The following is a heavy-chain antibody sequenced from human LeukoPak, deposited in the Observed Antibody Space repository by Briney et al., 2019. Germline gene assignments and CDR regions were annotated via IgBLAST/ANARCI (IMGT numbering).Heavy chain of an antibody. CDR3: ARNFRGGSTYLDY. D-gene: IGHD5/OR15-5a*01. V-gene: IGHV4-4*07. J-gene: IGHJ4*02. Sequence: SETLSLTCIVSGGSINNDFWTWIRQPAGKGLEWIGRIYSGETTNYNPSLKSRISMSVDTSKNQFSLKLSSVTAADTAVYYCARNFRGGSTYLDYWGQGIPVTVSS. CDR2: IYSGETT. CDR1: GGSINNDF.